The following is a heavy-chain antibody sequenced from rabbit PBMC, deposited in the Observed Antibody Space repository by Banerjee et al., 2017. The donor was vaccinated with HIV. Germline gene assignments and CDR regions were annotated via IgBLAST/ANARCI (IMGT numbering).Heavy chain of an antibody. J-gene: IGHJ4*01. V-gene: IGHV1S40*01. Sequence: QQLVESGGGLVKPGASLTLTCKASGFSFSSGYYMSWVRQAPGKGLEWIACIYGGSSGSTYYASWAKGRFTISKTSSTTVTLQMTSLTAADTATYFCARDLAGVIGWNFNLWGQGTLVTVS. CDR1: GFSFSSGYY. CDR2: IYGGSSGST. D-gene: IGHD4-1*01. CDR3: ARDLAGVIGWNFNL.